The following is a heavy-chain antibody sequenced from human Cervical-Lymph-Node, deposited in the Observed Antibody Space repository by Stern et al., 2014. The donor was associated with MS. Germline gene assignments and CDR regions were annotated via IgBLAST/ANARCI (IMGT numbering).Heavy chain of an antibody. J-gene: IGHJ4*02. D-gene: IGHD4-17*01. Sequence: QVQLVQSGSELKKPGASVKVSCKASGYSFTHFALNWVRHAPGQGLQWMGWINTNTGNPSYAQAFTGRLVFSLDTSVSTAYLQISSLKAEDTAVYYCVRDPHDYGDRFDYWGQGTLVTVSS. V-gene: IGHV7-4-1*02. CDR2: INTNTGNP. CDR1: GYSFTHFA. CDR3: VRDPHDYGDRFDY.